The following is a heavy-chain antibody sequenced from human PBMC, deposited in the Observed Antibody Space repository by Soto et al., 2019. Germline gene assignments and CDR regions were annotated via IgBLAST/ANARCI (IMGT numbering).Heavy chain of an antibody. CDR1: GFTFSSYA. CDR2: FIGSGGST. D-gene: IGHD2-8*01. V-gene: IGHV3-23*01. CDR3: AKDLGYCTNGVCSIDY. J-gene: IGHJ4*02. Sequence: PGGSLRLSCAASGFTFSSYAMSWVRQAPGKGLEWFSAFIGSGGSTYYADSVNGRFTISIDNSINTLYLQMISLRAEDTAVYYCAKDLGYCTNGVCSIDYWGQGTLVTVSS.